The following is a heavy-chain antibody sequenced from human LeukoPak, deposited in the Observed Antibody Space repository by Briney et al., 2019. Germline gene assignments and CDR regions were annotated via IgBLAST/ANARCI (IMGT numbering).Heavy chain of an antibody. J-gene: IGHJ4*02. CDR3: ARGGWYSDY. V-gene: IGHV4-59*01. CDR1: GGSFSSYY. Sequence: ASETLSLTCTVSGGSFSSYYWSWIRQPPGKGLEWIGYIYNSGSTKYNPSLKSRVTMSMDTSKNQFSLTLSSVTAADTAVYYCARGGWYSDYWGQGSLVTVSS. D-gene: IGHD6-19*01. CDR2: IYNSGST.